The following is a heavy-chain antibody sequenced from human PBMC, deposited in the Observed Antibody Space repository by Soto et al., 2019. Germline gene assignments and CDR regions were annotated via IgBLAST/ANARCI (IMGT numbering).Heavy chain of an antibody. CDR1: GFIVSNSY. CDR2: IYSGAST. J-gene: IGHJ5*02. V-gene: IGHV3-66*01. CDR3: VRDRFTILGVAETRFET. D-gene: IGHD3-3*01. Sequence: PGGSLRLSCAASGFIVSNSYMSWVRQAPGKGLEWLSIIYSGASTYYARSVKGRFTMSRDSSQNTIYLQMNSLGDDDTAIYYCVRDRFTILGVAETRFETWGQGTLVTVSS.